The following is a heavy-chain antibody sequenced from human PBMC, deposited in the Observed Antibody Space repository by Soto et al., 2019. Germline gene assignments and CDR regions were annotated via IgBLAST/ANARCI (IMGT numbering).Heavy chain of an antibody. D-gene: IGHD6-13*01. CDR1: GGSFSGYY. Sequence: QVQLQQWGAGLLKPSETLSLTCAVYGGSFSGYYWSWIRQPPGKGLEWIGEITRSGSTNYNPSLKSRVTISVDTSKQQFSLSLTSVNAADTAVYFCVRALAAVQEWGQGTLVTVSS. J-gene: IGHJ4*02. V-gene: IGHV4-34*01. CDR3: VRALAAVQE. CDR2: ITRSGST.